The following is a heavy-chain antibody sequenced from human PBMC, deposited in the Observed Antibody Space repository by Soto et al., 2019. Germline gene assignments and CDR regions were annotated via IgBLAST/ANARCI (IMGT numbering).Heavy chain of an antibody. J-gene: IGHJ4*02. V-gene: IGHV1-69*02. Sequence: SVKVSCKASGGTFSSYTISWVRQAPGQGLEWMGRIIPILGIANYAQKFQGRVTITADKSTSTAYMELSSLRSEDTAVYYCARYNGASRDGYNYGYYFDYWGQGTLVTVSS. CDR1: GGTFSSYT. CDR3: ARYNGASRDGYNYGYYFDY. D-gene: IGHD5-12*01. CDR2: IIPILGIA.